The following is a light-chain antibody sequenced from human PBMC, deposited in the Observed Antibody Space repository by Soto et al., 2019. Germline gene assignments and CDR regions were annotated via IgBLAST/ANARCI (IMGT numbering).Light chain of an antibody. Sequence: EIVLTQSPATLSAYPGERANLSCRASESVLDYLAWFQQRPGQSPRLLIYGPATRAPGIPGRFRGSGSGTEFPLTITSLQSEDFAVYSCPQYNNWPPYPFGQGTK. CDR2: GPA. V-gene: IGKV3-15*01. J-gene: IGKJ2*01. CDR1: ESVLDY. CDR3: PQYNNWPPYP.